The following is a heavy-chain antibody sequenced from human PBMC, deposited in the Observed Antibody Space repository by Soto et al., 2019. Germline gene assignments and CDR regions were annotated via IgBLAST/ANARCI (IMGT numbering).Heavy chain of an antibody. Sequence: ASVKVSCKASGYTFSSYGISWVRQAPGQGLEWMGWVNIYNDKTTYAQKFQGRVTMTTGTSTSTVYLELRSLRSDDTAVYYCARERGGYSYGDYWGQGTLVTVSS. V-gene: IGHV1-18*01. CDR3: ARERGGYSYGDY. J-gene: IGHJ4*02. CDR1: GYTFSSYG. D-gene: IGHD5-18*01. CDR2: VNIYNDKT.